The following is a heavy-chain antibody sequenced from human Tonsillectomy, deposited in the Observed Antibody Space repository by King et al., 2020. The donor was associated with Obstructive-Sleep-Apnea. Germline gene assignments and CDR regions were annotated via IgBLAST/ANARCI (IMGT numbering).Heavy chain of an antibody. CDR2: ISYDGSNK. CDR3: AGGPMTFGGVIVYFDY. D-gene: IGHD3-16*02. Sequence: VQLVESGGGVVQPGRSLRLSCAASGFTFSSYAMNWVRQAPGKGLEWVAVISYDGSNKYYADSVKGRFTISRDNSKNTLYLQMNSLRAEDTAVYYCAGGPMTFGGVIVYFDYWGQGTLVTVSS. J-gene: IGHJ4*02. CDR1: GFTFSSYA. V-gene: IGHV3-30*04.